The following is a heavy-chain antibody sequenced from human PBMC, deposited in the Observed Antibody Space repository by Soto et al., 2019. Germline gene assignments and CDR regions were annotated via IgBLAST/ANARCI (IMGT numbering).Heavy chain of an antibody. CDR2: IWYDGSLE. V-gene: IGHV3-33*03. D-gene: IGHD3-3*01. J-gene: IGHJ4*02. CDR1: GFSFSSFG. CDR3: AKPSYDFWSGYYHPFDY. Sequence: QVQLVESGGGVVQPGRSLRLSCAASGFSFSSFGMHWVRQAPGKGLEWVAIIWYDGSLEYYADSVKGRFTISRDNSKNSLYLQMNSLRVEDTAVYYCAKPSYDFWSGYYHPFDYWGQGTLATVSS.